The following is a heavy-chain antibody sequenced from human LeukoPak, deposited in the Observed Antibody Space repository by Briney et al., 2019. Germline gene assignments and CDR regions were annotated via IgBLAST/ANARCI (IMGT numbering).Heavy chain of an antibody. Sequence: GGSLRLSCAASGFTFSSYAMSWVRQAPGKGLEWISAISGSGGSTYYADSVKGRFTISRDNSKNTLYLQMNSLRAEDTAVYYCASLGYCSGGSCPSPLDYWGQGTLVTVSS. J-gene: IGHJ4*02. CDR2: ISGSGGST. CDR3: ASLGYCSGGSCPSPLDY. V-gene: IGHV3-23*01. D-gene: IGHD2-15*01. CDR1: GFTFSSYA.